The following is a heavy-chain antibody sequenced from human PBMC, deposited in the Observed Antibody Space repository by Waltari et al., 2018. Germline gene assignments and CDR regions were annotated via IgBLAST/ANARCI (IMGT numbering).Heavy chain of an antibody. CDR2: IYYSGST. CDR3: ARGDTTLYYYYMDV. D-gene: IGHD1-1*01. CDR1: GGSISSYY. V-gene: IGHV4-59*01. Sequence: QVQLQESGPGLVKPSETLSLTCTVSGGSISSYYWSWIRQPPGKGLDWIGYIYYSGSTNYNPSLKSRVTISVDTSKNQFSLKLSSVTAADTAVYYCARGDTTLYYYYMDVWGKGTTVTVSS. J-gene: IGHJ6*03.